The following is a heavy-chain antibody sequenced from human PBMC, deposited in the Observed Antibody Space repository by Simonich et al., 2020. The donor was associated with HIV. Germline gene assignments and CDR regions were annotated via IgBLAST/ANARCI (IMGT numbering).Heavy chain of an antibody. Sequence: QVQLKQWGAGLLKTSETLSLTCAVYGGCFSGYYWSWIRQPHGKGLEGIGEITFMGRPNHNSSLKIRVTKSINTYKKQFSLRLNSGTAADTAVYYCAREVGYYPPQLEENNAFDIWGQGTMVTVSS. CDR3: AREVGYYPPQLEENNAFDI. CDR1: GGCFSGYY. D-gene: IGHD3-10*01. V-gene: IGHV4-34*01. J-gene: IGHJ3*02. CDR2: ITFMGRP.